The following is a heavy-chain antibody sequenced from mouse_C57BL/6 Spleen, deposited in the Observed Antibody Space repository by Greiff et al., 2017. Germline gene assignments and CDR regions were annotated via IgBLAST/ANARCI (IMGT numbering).Heavy chain of an antibody. CDR2: IDPENGDT. V-gene: IGHV14-4*01. CDR1: GFNIKDDY. CDR3: TAPYYYGSSYWDFDV. Sequence: EVQLQQSGAELVRPGASVKLSCTASGFNIKDDYMHWVKQRPEQGLEWIGCIDPENGDTEYASKFQGKATITADTSSNAAYLQLSSLTSADTAVYYCTAPYYYGSSYWDFDVWGTGTTVTVSA. D-gene: IGHD1-1*01. J-gene: IGHJ1*03.